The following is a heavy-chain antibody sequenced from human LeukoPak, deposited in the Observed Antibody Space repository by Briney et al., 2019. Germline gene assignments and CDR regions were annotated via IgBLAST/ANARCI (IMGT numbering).Heavy chain of an antibody. Sequence: GSLRLSCETSGFTFSSYSMNWVRQPPGKGLEWIGSIYYSGSTYYNPSLKSRVTISVDTSKNQFSLKLSSVTAADTAVYYCARQGEMANDYWGQGTLVTVSS. CDR2: IYYSGST. V-gene: IGHV4-39*01. CDR1: GFTFSSYSMN. CDR3: ARQGEMANDY. J-gene: IGHJ4*02. D-gene: IGHD5-24*01.